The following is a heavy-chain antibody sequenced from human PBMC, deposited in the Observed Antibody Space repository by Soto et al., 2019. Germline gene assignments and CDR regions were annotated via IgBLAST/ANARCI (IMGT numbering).Heavy chain of an antibody. V-gene: IGHV5-51*03. CDR3: TRVAECSGELCQGRGWFHP. CDR2: INHRNSQT. Sequence: EVQLVQSGAEVKRPGESLKISCKSSGYIFTNYWIGWVRRMPGKGLERMGVINHRNSQTRYSPSLHGQVTISADKSITAAYLQWSSMEVSDSGIYYCTRVAECSGELCQGRGWFHPWGPGTLVTVSS. J-gene: IGHJ5*02. D-gene: IGHD2-8*02. CDR1: GYIFTNYW.